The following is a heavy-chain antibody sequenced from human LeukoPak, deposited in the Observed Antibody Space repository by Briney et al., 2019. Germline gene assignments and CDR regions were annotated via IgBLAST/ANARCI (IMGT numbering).Heavy chain of an antibody. J-gene: IGHJ6*03. CDR3: AEATSSGWYRPYYYYYMDV. CDR2: MKQDGSEK. V-gene: IGHV3-7*01. D-gene: IGHD6-19*01. Sequence: GGSLRLSCAASGFTFSSYWMSWVRQAPGKGLEWVANMKQDGSEKYYVDSVKGRFTISRDNAKNSLYLQMNSLRAEDTAVYYCAEATSSGWYRPYYYYYMDVWGKGTTVTVSS. CDR1: GFTFSSYW.